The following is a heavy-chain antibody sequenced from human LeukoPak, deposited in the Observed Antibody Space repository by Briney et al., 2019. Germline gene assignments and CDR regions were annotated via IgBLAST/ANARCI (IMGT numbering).Heavy chain of an antibody. V-gene: IGHV3-23*01. CDR1: GGSISSSN. CDR3: AKDWVREA. D-gene: IGHD1-26*01. Sequence: PSETLSLTCAVSGGSISSSNWWSWVRQPPGKGLEWVSAISGSGDSTYYADSVEGRFTISRDNSKNTLYLQMNSLRDEDTAVYYCAKDWVREAWGQGTLVTVSS. CDR2: ISGSGDST. J-gene: IGHJ4*02.